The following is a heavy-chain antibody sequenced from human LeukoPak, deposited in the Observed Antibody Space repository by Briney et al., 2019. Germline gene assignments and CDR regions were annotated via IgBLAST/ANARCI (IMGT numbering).Heavy chain of an antibody. CDR3: ARAVPAAIPGAFDI. V-gene: IGHV3-53*01. Sequence: GGSLRLSCAASGFTVSSNYMSWVRQAPGKGLEWVSVIYSGGSTYYADSVKGRFTISRDNSKNTLYLQMNSLRAEDTAVYYRARAVPAAIPGAFDIWGQGTMVTVSS. CDR1: GFTVSSNY. J-gene: IGHJ3*02. D-gene: IGHD2-2*02. CDR2: IYSGGST.